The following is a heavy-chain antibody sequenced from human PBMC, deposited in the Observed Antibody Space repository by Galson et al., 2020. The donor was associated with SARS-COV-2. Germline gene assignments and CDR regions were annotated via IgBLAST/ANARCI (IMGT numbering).Heavy chain of an antibody. J-gene: IGHJ2*01. CDR2: VYPSGTT. CDR1: GYSVSTTNY. D-gene: IGHD3-22*01. CDR3: ARQGVNLIVLVTVPGWYFDL. Sequence: SETLSLTCTVSGYSVSTTNYWGWVRQPPGRGLERIGSVYPSGTTYYNPYLKSRVTISVDTSKTQFSLRLDSVTAADTALYYCARQGVNLIVLVTVPGWYFDLWGRGTLVTVSS. V-gene: IGHV4-38-2*02.